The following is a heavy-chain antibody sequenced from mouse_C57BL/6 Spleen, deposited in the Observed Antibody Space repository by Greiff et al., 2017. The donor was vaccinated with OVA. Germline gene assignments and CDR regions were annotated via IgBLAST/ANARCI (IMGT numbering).Heavy chain of an antibody. V-gene: IGHV14-1*01. D-gene: IGHD1-1*01. CDR3: TTITTVVADY. CDR2: IDPEDGDT. CDR1: GFTITDYY. J-gene: IGHJ2*01. Sequence: VQLKQSGAELVRPGASVKLSCTASGFTITDYYMHWVKQRPEQGLEWIGRIDPEDGDTEYAPKFQGKATMTADTSSNTAYLQLSSLTSEDTAVYYCTTITTVVADYWGQGTTLTVSA.